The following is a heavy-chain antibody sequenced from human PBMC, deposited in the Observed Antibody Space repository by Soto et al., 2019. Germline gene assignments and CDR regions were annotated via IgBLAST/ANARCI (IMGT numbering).Heavy chain of an antibody. D-gene: IGHD5-12*01. Sequence: ASVKVSCKASGYTFTSYGISWVRQAPGQGLEWMGWISAYNGNTNYAQKLQGRVTMTTDTSTSTAYMELRSLRSDDTAVYYCARDSNIVATMDAFGIWGQGTMVTVSS. CDR1: GYTFTSYG. V-gene: IGHV1-18*01. CDR2: ISAYNGNT. J-gene: IGHJ3*02. CDR3: ARDSNIVATMDAFGI.